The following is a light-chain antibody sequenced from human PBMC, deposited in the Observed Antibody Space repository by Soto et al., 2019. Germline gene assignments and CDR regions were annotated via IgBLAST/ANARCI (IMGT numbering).Light chain of an antibody. CDR2: QVT. CDR1: STDVGGYDH. J-gene: IGLJ1*01. V-gene: IGLV2-14*01. Sequence: QSALTQPASVSESPGQSITISCIGTSTDVGGYDHVSWYQQHPGKAPKVMIYQVTNRPSGVSNRFSGSRSGNTASLTISGLQAEDEADYYCSSYTDSSNYVFGTGTKLTVL. CDR3: SSYTDSSNYV.